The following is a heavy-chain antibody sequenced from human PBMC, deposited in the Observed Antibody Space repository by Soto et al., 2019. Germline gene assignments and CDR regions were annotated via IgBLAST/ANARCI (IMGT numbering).Heavy chain of an antibody. CDR1: GFTFSSSW. V-gene: IGHV3-7*01. J-gene: IGHJ5*02. CDR2: IKHDGSEV. Sequence: EVQLVESGGGLVQPGGSLRLTCTASGFTFSSSWMAWVRQAPGKGLEWVGNIKHDGSEVYYLDSVRGRFTISRDSAWKSLYLQVNSLRAEDTAVYYCAGIQSNRFDPWGQGTLVAVSS. CDR3: AGIQSNRFDP.